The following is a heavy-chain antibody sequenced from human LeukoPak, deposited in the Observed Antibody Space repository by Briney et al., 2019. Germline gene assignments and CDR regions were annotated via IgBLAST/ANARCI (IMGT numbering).Heavy chain of an antibody. CDR1: GFTFSSYS. CDR2: ISSSSSYI. V-gene: IGHV3-21*01. J-gene: IGHJ4*02. Sequence: PGGSLRLSCAASGFTFSSYSMNWVRQAPGKGLEWVSSISSSSSYIYYADSVKGRFTISRDNAKNSLYLQMNSLRAEDTAVYYCVGELAAAGTSDYWGQGTLVTVSS. CDR3: VGELAAAGTSDY. D-gene: IGHD6-13*01.